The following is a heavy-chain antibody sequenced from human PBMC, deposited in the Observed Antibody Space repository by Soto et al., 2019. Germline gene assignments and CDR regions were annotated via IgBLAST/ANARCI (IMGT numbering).Heavy chain of an antibody. D-gene: IGHD2-15*01. Sequence: QVQLQESGPGLVKPSQTLSLTCTVSGGSIRSGGYYWSWIRQHPGKGLEWIGYFYYSGNTYYNPSLKSRLTISGDTSKHQFSLNLSSVTAADTAVYYCARAIGAINYFDYWGQGTLVTVSS. J-gene: IGHJ4*02. CDR2: FYYSGNT. CDR1: GGSIRSGGYY. V-gene: IGHV4-31*03. CDR3: ARAIGAINYFDY.